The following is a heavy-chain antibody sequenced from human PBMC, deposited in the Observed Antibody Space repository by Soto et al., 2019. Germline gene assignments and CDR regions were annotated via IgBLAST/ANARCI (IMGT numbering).Heavy chain of an antibody. J-gene: IGHJ4*02. CDR2: IYYSGST. CDR3: ARGGWFGELHKTF. D-gene: IGHD3-10*01. V-gene: IGHV4-39*07. Sequence: SETLSLTCTVSGGSISSSSYYWGWIRQPPGKGLEWIGSIYYSGSTNYNPSLKSRVTISVDTSKNQFSLKLSSVTAADTAVYYCARGGWFGELHKTFWGQGTQVTVSS. CDR1: GGSISSSSYY.